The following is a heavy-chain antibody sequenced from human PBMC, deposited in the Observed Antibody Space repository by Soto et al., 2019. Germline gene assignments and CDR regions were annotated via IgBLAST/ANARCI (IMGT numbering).Heavy chain of an antibody. Sequence: QVQVVQSGAEVKKPGASVKVSCKASGYTFRNFGFSWVRQAPGQGLEWMGCISVYNGNTNFARKFKGRVAMTTDTYTNTAYMELRSLRSDDTAVYYCARDMRPLIALNYHYGMDVWGQGTTVTVSS. CDR2: ISVYNGNT. J-gene: IGHJ6*02. CDR1: GYTFRNFG. V-gene: IGHV1-18*01. CDR3: ARDMRPLIALNYHYGMDV. D-gene: IGHD3-16*02.